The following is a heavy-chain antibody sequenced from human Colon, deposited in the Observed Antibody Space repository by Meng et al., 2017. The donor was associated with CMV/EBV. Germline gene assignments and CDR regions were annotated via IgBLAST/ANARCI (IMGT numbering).Heavy chain of an antibody. J-gene: IGHJ5*02. CDR2: ISYTGIT. D-gene: IGHD5-24*01. V-gene: IGHV4-39*07. CDR3: ARGRHGADWLDP. CDR1: GGSISSGDHY. Sequence: QLQLQESGPGLVKPSETLSLTCSVSGGSISSGDHYWAYIRQPPGKGLEWIGIISYTGITYYNPSLKSRVTISVDTSKNQFSLKLNSLTAADTAVYYCARGRHGADWLDPWGQGTLVTVSS.